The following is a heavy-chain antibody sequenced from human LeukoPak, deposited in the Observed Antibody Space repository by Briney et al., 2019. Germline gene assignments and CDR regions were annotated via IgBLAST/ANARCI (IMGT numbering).Heavy chain of an antibody. D-gene: IGHD2-15*01. V-gene: IGHV1-2*02. J-gene: IGHJ5*02. CDR2: INPKNGGS. CDR1: GYTFTGYY. CDR3: ARDRLRLGYERTNWFDP. Sequence: ASVKVSCKASGYTFTGYYMHWVRQAPGQGLEWVGWINPKNGGSSYAQKFQGRVTMARDTSITTAYMELSRLRSDDTAVYYCARDRLRLGYERTNWFDPWGQGTLVTVSS.